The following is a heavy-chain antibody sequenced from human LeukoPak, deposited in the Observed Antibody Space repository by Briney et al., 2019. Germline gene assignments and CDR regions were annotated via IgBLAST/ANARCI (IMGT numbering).Heavy chain of an antibody. V-gene: IGHV3-23*01. CDR1: GFAFNNYA. D-gene: IGHD2-2*01. CDR3: TKAGCTGTSCYSNY. J-gene: IGHJ4*02. CDR2: ISGGGDST. Sequence: GGSLRLSCAASGFAFNNYAMNWVRQAPGRGLEWVSAISGGGDSTHYADSVKGRFTISRDNSKNTLYLQMNGLRAEDTAVYYCTKAGCTGTSCYSNYWGQGTLVTVSS.